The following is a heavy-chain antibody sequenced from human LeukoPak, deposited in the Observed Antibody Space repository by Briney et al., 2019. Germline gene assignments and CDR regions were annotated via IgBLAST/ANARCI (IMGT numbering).Heavy chain of an antibody. CDR1: GFSFSSYG. D-gene: IGHD1-26*01. J-gene: IGHJ4*02. V-gene: IGHV3-30*02. Sequence: GGSLRLSCAASGFSFSSYGMHWVRQAPGEGLEWMAFIRSDGSNKYYADSVKGRFTISRDNSENTLYLQMNSLRAEDTAVYYCARILDRAWGELGYWGQGTLVTVSS. CDR3: ARILDRAWGELGY. CDR2: IRSDGSNK.